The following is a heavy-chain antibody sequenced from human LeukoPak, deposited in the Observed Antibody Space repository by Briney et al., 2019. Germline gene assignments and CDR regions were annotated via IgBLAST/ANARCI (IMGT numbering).Heavy chain of an antibody. D-gene: IGHD3-10*01. CDR2: ITPDSGDT. Sequence: ASVKVSCKASGYSFTGYYIHWVRQAPGQGLEWMGWITPDSGDTDYAQKFHGRVTMTRDTSIGTAYMELSWLTSDDTALYYCARDIRGVITWFDPWGQGTLVTVS. J-gene: IGHJ5*02. CDR1: GYSFTGYY. CDR3: ARDIRGVITWFDP. V-gene: IGHV1-2*02.